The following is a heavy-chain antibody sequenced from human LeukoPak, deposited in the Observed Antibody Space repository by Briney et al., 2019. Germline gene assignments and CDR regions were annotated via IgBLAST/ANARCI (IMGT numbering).Heavy chain of an antibody. D-gene: IGHD5-18*01. CDR2: ISSSSSYI. CDR3: ARDTPRWYTRGYSYGNWFDP. V-gene: IGHV3-21*01. Sequence: GGSLRLSCAASGFTFSSYSMNWVRQAPGKGLEWVSSISSSSSYIYYADSVKGRFTISRDNAKNSLYLQMNSLRAEDTAVYYCARDTPRWYTRGYSYGNWFDPWGQGTLVTVSS. J-gene: IGHJ5*02. CDR1: GFTFSSYS.